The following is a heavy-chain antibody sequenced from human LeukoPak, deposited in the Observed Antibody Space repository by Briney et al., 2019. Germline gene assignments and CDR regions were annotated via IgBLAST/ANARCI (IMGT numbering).Heavy chain of an antibody. CDR1: GFTFSSYG. J-gene: IGHJ4*02. CDR2: IRYDGSNK. V-gene: IGHV3-30*02. D-gene: IGHD4-17*01. Sequence: PGGSLRLSCAASGFTFSSYGMHWVRQAPGKGLEWVAFIRYDGSNKYYADSVKGRFTISRGNSKNTLYLQMNSLRAEDTAVYYCAKDRRPVNQQYGAPGYWGQGTLVTVSS. CDR3: AKDRRPVNQQYGAPGY.